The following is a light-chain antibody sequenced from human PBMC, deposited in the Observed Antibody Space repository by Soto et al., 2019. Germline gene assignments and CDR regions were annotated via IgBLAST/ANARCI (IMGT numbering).Light chain of an antibody. CDR2: SNN. CDR3: ATWDDSLNGVV. J-gene: IGLJ2*01. Sequence: QSVLTQPPSMSGTPGQRVTISCSGSSSNIGSNTVNWYQQLPGTAPKLLIYSNNQRPSGVPDRFSGSKSGTSASLAISGLQSDDEADYYCATWDDSLNGVVFGGGTKLTVL. CDR1: SSNIGSNT. V-gene: IGLV1-44*01.